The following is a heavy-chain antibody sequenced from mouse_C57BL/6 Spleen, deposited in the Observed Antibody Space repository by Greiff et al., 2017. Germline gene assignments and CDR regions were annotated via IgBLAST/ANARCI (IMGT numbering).Heavy chain of an antibody. CDR2: IYPGSGST. Sequence: QVQLQQPGAELVKPGASVKMSCKASGYTFTSYWITWVKQRPGQGLEWIGDIYPGSGSTTYNEKFKSKATLTVDTSSSTAYMQLRSLTSEYAAVYYCSRFSVEAYWGQGTLVTVSA. D-gene: IGHD1-1*01. J-gene: IGHJ3*01. V-gene: IGHV1-55*01. CDR3: SRFSVEAY. CDR1: GYTFTSYW.